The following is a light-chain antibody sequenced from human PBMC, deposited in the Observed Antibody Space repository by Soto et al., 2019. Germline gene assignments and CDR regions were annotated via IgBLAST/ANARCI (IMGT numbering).Light chain of an antibody. Sequence: QSALTQPASVSGSPGQSITISCTGTSSDVGDYNYVSWYQQHPGKAPKLMIYDVSNRPSGVSNRFSGSKSGNTASLTISGLQAEDVADYYCSSYTSSSTLVVFGGGTKLTVL. CDR3: SSYTSSSTLVV. CDR1: SSDVGDYNY. J-gene: IGLJ2*01. CDR2: DVS. V-gene: IGLV2-14*01.